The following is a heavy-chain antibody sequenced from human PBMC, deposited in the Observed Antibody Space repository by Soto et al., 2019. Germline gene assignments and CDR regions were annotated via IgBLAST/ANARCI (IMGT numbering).Heavy chain of an antibody. J-gene: IGHJ6*02. V-gene: IGHV4-39*01. CDR2: IYYSGST. D-gene: IGHD2-15*01. CDR3: ASQGYCSGGSCYGGDYYYGMDV. Sequence: PSETLSLTCTVSGGSISSSSYYWGWIRQPPGKGLEWIGSIYYSGSTYYNPSLKSRVTISVDTSKNQFSLKLSSVTAADTAVYYCASQGYCSGGSCYGGDYYYGMDVWGQGTTVTVSS. CDR1: GGSISSSSYY.